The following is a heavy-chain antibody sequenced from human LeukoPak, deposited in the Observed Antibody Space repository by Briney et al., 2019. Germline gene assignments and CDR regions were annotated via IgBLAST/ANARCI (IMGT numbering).Heavy chain of an antibody. V-gene: IGHV3-9*01. CDR1: GFTFDDYA. J-gene: IGHJ4*02. CDR2: ISWNSGSI. D-gene: IGHD2-15*01. Sequence: GGSLRLSCAASGFTFDDYAMHWVRQAPGKGLEWVSGISWNSGSIGYADSVKGRFTISRDNAKNSLYLQMNSLRAEDTAVYYCATQGGLNFDYWGQGTLVTVSS. CDR3: ATQGGLNFDY.